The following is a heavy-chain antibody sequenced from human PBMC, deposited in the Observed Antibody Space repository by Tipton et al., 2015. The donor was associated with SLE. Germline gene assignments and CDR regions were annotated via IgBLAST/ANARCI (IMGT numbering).Heavy chain of an antibody. CDR3: ARGLWFLKLGCYYCYIDV. J-gene: IGHJ6*03. V-gene: IGHV4-34*01. CDR1: GGSFSGYY. Sequence: TLSLTCAVYGGSFSGYYWSWIRQPPGKGLEWIGEINHSGTTNYNPSLKSRVSISVDTSKNQFSLKVSSVTAADTAVYYCARGLWFLKLGCYYCYIDVWDKGTPVTVSS. CDR2: INHSGTT. D-gene: IGHD3-10*01.